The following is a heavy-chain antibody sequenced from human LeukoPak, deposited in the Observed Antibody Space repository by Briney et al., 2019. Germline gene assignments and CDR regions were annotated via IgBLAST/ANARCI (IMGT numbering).Heavy chain of an antibody. CDR2: INHSGST. D-gene: IGHD5-12*01. CDR1: GGSITSYY. Sequence: PSETLSLTCTVSGGSITSYYWSWIRQPAGKGLEWIGEINHSGSTNYNPSLKSRVTISVDTSKNQFSLKLSSVTAANTAVYYCARQRGYSGFRTWFDPWGQGTLVTVSS. J-gene: IGHJ5*02. V-gene: IGHV4-34*01. CDR3: ARQRGYSGFRTWFDP.